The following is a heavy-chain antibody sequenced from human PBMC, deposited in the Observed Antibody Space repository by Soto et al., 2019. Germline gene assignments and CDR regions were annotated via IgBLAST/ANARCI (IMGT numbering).Heavy chain of an antibody. V-gene: IGHV3-30*18. J-gene: IGHJ6*02. Sequence: PGGSLRLSCAASGFTFSSYGMHWVRQAPGKGLEWVAVISYDGSNKYYADSVKGRFTISRDNSKNTLYLQMNSLRAEDTAVYYCAKQVATIALTYYYYYGMDVWGQGTTVTVSS. CDR1: GFTFSSYG. CDR3: AKQVATIALTYYYYYGMDV. D-gene: IGHD5-12*01. CDR2: ISYDGSNK.